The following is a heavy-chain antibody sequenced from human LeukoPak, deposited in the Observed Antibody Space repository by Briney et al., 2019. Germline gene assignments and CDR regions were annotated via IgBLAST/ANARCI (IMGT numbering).Heavy chain of an antibody. J-gene: IGHJ3*02. CDR3: AKDRDDYVWGSYLGAFDI. CDR2: ISGSGTST. V-gene: IGHV3-23*01. D-gene: IGHD3-16*01. Sequence: GGSLRLSCTAFGFTFSDFGMTWVRQAPGKGLEWVSIISGSGTSTYYADSVKGRFTISRDNLKNTLYLQMNSLRAEDTAVFYCAKDRDDYVWGSYLGAFDIWGQGTMVTVSS. CDR1: GFTFSDFG.